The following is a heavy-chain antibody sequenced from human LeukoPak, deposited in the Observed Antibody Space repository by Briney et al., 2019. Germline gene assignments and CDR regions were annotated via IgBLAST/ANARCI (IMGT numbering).Heavy chain of an antibody. Sequence: PGGSLRLSCAASGFIVSSNYMSWVRQAPGKGLEWVSVISSGGNTYYADSVKGRFTISRDNADNSLYLQMNSLRAEDTAVYFCASPGFDYWGQGTLVTVSS. CDR3: ASPGFDY. V-gene: IGHV3-53*01. CDR1: GFIVSSNY. CDR2: ISSGGNT. J-gene: IGHJ4*02.